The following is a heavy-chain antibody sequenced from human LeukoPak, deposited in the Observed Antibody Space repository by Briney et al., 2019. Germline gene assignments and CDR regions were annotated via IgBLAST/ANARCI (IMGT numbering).Heavy chain of an antibody. D-gene: IGHD3-10*01. CDR1: GFTFSNYN. CDR2: ISSSSSYI. J-gene: IGHJ4*02. Sequence: GGSLRLSCAASGFTFSNYNMNWVRQAPGKGLEWVSSISSSSSYIYYADSVKGRFTISRDNAKNSLYLQMNSLRAEDTAVYYCAREIWFGELFFDYWGQGTLVTVSS. CDR3: AREIWFGELFFDY. V-gene: IGHV3-21*01.